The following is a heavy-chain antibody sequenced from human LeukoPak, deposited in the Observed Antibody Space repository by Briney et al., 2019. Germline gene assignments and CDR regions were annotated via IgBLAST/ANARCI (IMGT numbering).Heavy chain of an antibody. CDR2: IYYSGTT. J-gene: IGHJ5*02. CDR3: ARVAYGSSWFDP. CDR1: GYSISSGYY. Sequence: PSETLSLTCTVSGYSISSGYYWGWIRQPPGKGLEWIGNIYYSGTTHYNPSLKSRVIISVDTSKNQFSLHLSSVTAADTAVYYCARVAYGSSWFDPWGQGTLVIVSS. D-gene: IGHD2-2*01. V-gene: IGHV4-38-2*02.